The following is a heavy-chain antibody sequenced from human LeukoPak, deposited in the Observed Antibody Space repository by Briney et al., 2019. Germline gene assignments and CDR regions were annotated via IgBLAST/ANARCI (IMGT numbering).Heavy chain of an antibody. V-gene: IGHV3-48*03. J-gene: IGHJ2*01. CDR2: ISSSGSTI. Sequence: PGGSLRLSCAASGFTFSSSEMNWVRQAPGKGLEWVSYISSSGSTIYYADSVKGRFTISRDNAKNSLSLQMNSLRAEDTAVYYCAGIGGSYWPWYFDLWGRGTLVTVSS. CDR1: GFTFSSSE. D-gene: IGHD1-26*01. CDR3: AGIGGSYWPWYFDL.